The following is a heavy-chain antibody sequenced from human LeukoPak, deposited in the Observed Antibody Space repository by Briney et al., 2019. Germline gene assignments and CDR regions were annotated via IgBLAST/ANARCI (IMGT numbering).Heavy chain of an antibody. D-gene: IGHD4-11*01. CDR2: FDPEDGET. J-gene: IGHJ4*02. V-gene: IGHV1-24*01. CDR1: GYTLTELP. Sequence: GASVKVSCKVSGYTLTELPMHWVRQAPGKGLEWMGGFDPEDGETIYAQKFQGRVTMTEDTSTDTAYMELSSLRSEDTAVYYCATDLSVGNYLAFDYWGQGTLVTVSS. CDR3: ATDLSVGNYLAFDY.